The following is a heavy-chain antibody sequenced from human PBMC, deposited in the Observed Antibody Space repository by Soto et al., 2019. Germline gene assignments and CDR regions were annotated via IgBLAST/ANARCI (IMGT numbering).Heavy chain of an antibody. V-gene: IGHV4-30-4*01. CDR1: GGSISSGDYY. Sequence: PSETLSLTCTVSGGSISSGDYYWSWIRQPPGKGLEWIGYIYYSGSTYYNPSLKSRVTISLDTSKNQFSLKLSSVTAADTAVYCCAREPVERRLGYFDYWGQGTLVTVSS. CDR3: AREPVERRLGYFDY. J-gene: IGHJ4*02. D-gene: IGHD1-1*01. CDR2: IYYSGST.